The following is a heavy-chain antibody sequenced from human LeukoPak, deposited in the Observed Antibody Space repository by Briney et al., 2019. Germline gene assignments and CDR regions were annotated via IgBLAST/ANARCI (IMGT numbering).Heavy chain of an antibody. D-gene: IGHD2-21*02. J-gene: IGHJ4*02. CDR3: VNGRFAETAEFDY. CDR2: ISYDGRHI. V-gene: IGHV3-30*18. Sequence: GGSLRLSCAASGFTFSSYWMHWVRQAPGKGLEWVAGISYDGRHIYYAESVKGRFTISRDNSKNTLYLQMNSLGPEDTAVYYCVNGRFAETAEFDYWGQGTLVTVSS. CDR1: GFTFSSYW.